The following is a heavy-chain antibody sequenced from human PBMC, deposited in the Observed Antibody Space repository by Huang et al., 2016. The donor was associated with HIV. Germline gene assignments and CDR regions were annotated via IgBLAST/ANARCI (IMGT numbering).Heavy chain of an antibody. V-gene: IGHV3-30*18. Sequence: VQLVESGGGVVQPGRSLRLACAASGFSFSTYGLHWVRQAQEKGLEWVAVISYDGSNKYYAHSVKGRFTISRDTSENKVYLQMNSLRHEDTAVYYCAKDGADEEWDIDYWGQGTLVTVSS. D-gene: IGHD1-26*01. CDR2: ISYDGSNK. J-gene: IGHJ4*02. CDR1: GFSFSTYG. CDR3: AKDGADEEWDIDY.